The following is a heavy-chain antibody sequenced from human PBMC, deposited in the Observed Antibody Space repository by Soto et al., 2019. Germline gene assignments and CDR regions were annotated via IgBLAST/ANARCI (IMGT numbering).Heavy chain of an antibody. Sequence: PSKTLSLTCTVSGGSVSSGSYYWSWIRHPPGKGLEWIGYIYYSGSTNYNPSLKSRVTISVDTSKNQFSLKLSSVTAADTAVYYCARNYGDLQYYYYYYGMDVWGQGTTVTV. J-gene: IGHJ6*02. V-gene: IGHV4-61*01. CDR3: ARNYGDLQYYYYYYGMDV. CDR2: IYYSGST. CDR1: GGSVSSGSYY. D-gene: IGHD4-17*01.